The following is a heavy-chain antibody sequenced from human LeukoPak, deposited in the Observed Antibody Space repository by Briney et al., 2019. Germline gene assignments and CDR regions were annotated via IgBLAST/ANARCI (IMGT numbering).Heavy chain of an antibody. CDR2: ISGSGGTT. V-gene: IGHV3-23*01. CDR1: EFTFSAYA. J-gene: IGHJ3*02. D-gene: IGHD3-22*01. Sequence: GGSLRLSCAASEFTFSAYAMAWVRQAPGKGLEWVSTISGSGGTTYSADSVKGRFTISRDNSKNILYLQVNSLRAGDTAVYYCAKDYYYDSSGYYYGDAFDIWGQGTMVTVSS. CDR3: AKDYYYDSSGYYYGDAFDI.